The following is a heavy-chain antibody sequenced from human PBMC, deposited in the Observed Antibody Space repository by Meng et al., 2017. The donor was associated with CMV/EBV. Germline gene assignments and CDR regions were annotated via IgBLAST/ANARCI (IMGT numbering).Heavy chain of an antibody. J-gene: IGHJ4*02. Sequence: QVRLGQSAAEVEKPGSSVKVSCKPSGGTFSTFAIIWVRQAPGEGLEWMGGIIPVFETANYAERFQDRVTITADDSTTTAYMELSSLRADDTALYFCARGGDSWYSDYWGQGTLVTVSS. CDR1: GGTFSTFA. V-gene: IGHV1-69*12. CDR2: IIPVFETA. CDR3: ARGGDSWYSDY. D-gene: IGHD1-26*01.